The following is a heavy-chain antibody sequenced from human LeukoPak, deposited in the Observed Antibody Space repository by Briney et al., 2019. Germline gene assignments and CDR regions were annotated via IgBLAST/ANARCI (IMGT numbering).Heavy chain of an antibody. CDR2: ISSSSSDI. D-gene: IGHD6-19*01. Sequence: GGSLRLSCAASGFTFSSYSMNWVRQAPGKGLEWVSSISSSSSDIYYAYSVKGRFTISRDNAKNSLYLQMNSLRADDTAVYYCARGALGSGWYNWFDSWGQGTLVTVSS. CDR3: ARGALGSGWYNWFDS. J-gene: IGHJ5*01. CDR1: GFTFSSYS. V-gene: IGHV3-21*01.